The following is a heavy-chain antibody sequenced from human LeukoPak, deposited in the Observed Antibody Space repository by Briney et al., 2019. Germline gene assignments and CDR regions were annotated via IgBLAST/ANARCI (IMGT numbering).Heavy chain of an antibody. Sequence: GASVKVSCKASGGTFSSYAISWVRQAPGQGLEWMGGIIPIFGTANYAQKFQGRVTITADESTSTAYMELSSLRSEDTAVYYCARASLGLATFGGVIVRGYYFDYWGQGTLVTVSS. CDR3: ARASLGLATFGGVIVRGYYFDY. CDR2: IIPIFGTA. CDR1: GGTFSSYA. V-gene: IGHV1-69*13. J-gene: IGHJ4*02. D-gene: IGHD3-16*02.